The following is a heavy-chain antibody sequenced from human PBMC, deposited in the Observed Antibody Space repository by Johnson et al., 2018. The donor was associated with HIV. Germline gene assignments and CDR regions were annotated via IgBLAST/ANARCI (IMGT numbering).Heavy chain of an antibody. CDR1: GFTFSSYW. J-gene: IGHJ3*02. V-gene: IGHV3-74*02. D-gene: IGHD3-22*01. CDR3: AKAGDYYDSSGYYDAFDI. CDR2: INSDGSST. Sequence: VQLVESGGGLVQPGGSLRLSCAASGFTFSSYWMHWVRQAPGKGLVWVSRINSDGSSTSYADSVKGRFTISRDNSKNTLYLQMNSLRAEDTAVYYCAKAGDYYDSSGYYDAFDIWGQGTMVTVSS.